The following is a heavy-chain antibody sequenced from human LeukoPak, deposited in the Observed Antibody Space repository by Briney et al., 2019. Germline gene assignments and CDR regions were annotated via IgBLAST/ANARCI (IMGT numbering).Heavy chain of an antibody. CDR2: ISGSGGST. J-gene: IGHJ4*02. CDR3: AKVAMGGSGSYYPYYFDY. D-gene: IGHD3-10*01. Sequence: GGSLRLSCAASGFTFSSYGMSWVRQAPGKGLEWVSAISGSGGSTYYADSVKGRFTISRDNSKNTLYLQMNSLRAEDTAVYYCAKVAMGGSGSYYPYYFDYWGQGTLVTVSS. V-gene: IGHV3-23*01. CDR1: GFTFSSYG.